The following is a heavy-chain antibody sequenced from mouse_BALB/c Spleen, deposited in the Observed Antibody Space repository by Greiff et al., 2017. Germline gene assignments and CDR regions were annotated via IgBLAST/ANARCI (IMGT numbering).Heavy chain of an antibody. V-gene: IGHV5-6-3*01. Sequence: EVQRVESGGGLVQPGGSLKLSCAASGFTFSSYGMSWVRQTPDKRLELVATINSNGGSTYYPDSVKGRFTISRDNAKNTLYLQMSSLKSEDTAMYYCARAGGNYEGYFDYWGQGTTLTVSS. CDR1: GFTFSSYG. J-gene: IGHJ2*01. D-gene: IGHD1-1*02. CDR3: ARAGGNYEGYFDY. CDR2: INSNGGST.